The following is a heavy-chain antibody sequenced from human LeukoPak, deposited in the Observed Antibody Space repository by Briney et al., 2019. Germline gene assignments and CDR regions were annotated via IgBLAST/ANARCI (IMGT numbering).Heavy chain of an antibody. CDR2: IYYSGNT. Sequence: SATLSLTCTVSGGPISSGGYYWTWIRQHPGKGLEWIGYIYYSGNTYYNPSLKSRVTISVDTSKNQFSLKLSSVTAADTAVYYCAREGTYGDSEVFDYWGQGTLVTVSS. J-gene: IGHJ4*02. CDR1: GGPISSGGYY. V-gene: IGHV4-31*03. D-gene: IGHD4-17*01. CDR3: AREGTYGDSEVFDY.